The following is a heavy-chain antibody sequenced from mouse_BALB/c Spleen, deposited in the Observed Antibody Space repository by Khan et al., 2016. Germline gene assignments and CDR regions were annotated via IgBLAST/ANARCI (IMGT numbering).Heavy chain of an antibody. V-gene: IGHV2-6-7*01. D-gene: IGHD2-4*01. J-gene: IGHJ3*01. CDR1: GFSLTGFS. CDR3: ASYYDYDGGFAY. Sequence: VQLQESGPGLVAPSQSLSITCTVSGFSLTGFSVNWVRQPPGKGLEWLGMIWGDGSTDYNSPLKSRLSFNKDDSKSQVFLKMNSLQTDDTARYCCASYYDYDGGFAYWGQGTLVTVSA. CDR2: IWGDGST.